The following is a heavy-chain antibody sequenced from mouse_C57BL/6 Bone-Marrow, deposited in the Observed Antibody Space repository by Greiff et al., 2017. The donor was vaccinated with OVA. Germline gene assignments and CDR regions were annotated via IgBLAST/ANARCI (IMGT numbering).Heavy chain of an antibody. V-gene: IGHV1-62-2*01. J-gene: IGHJ2*01. CDR1: GYTFTEYT. CDR3: ARHESGGYYGSHYFDY. CDR2: FYPGSGSI. D-gene: IGHD1-1*01. Sequence: QVQLQQSGAELVKPGASVKLSCKASGYTFTEYTIHWVKQRSGQGLEWIGWFYPGSGSIKYNEKFKDKATLTADKSSSTVYMELSRLTSEDSAVYFCARHESGGYYGSHYFDYWGQGTTLTVSS.